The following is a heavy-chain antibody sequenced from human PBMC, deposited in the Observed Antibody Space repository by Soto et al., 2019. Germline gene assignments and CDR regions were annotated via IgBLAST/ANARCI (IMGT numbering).Heavy chain of an antibody. V-gene: IGHV4-39*01. Sequence: QLQLQESGPGLVKPSETLSLTCTVSGGSISSSSYYWGWIRQPPGKGLEWIGSIYYSGSTYYNPSLKSRVTISVDTSKNQFSLKLSSVTAADTAVYYCARPSSSSPDYYYYYYMDVWSKGTTVTVSS. CDR3: ARPSSSSPDYYYYYYMDV. J-gene: IGHJ6*03. CDR1: GGSISSSSYY. D-gene: IGHD6-6*01. CDR2: IYYSGST.